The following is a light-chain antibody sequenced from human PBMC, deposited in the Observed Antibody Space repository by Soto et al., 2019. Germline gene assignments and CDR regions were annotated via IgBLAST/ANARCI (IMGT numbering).Light chain of an antibody. V-gene: IGKV3-11*01. CDR2: DAS. Sequence: EIVLTQSPATLSLSPGERATLSCRASQSVSNYLAWYQHKPGQAPRLLIYDASNRATGIPARFSGSGSGTDFTLTISTLEPEDFAVYYCQQHINRLSFGGGTKVEIK. J-gene: IGKJ4*01. CDR1: QSVSNY. CDR3: QQHINRLS.